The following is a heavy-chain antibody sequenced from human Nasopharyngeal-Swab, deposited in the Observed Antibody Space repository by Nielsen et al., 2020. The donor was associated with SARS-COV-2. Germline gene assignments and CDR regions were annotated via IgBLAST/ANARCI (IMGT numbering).Heavy chain of an antibody. Sequence: ESLKISCTASGGSMNSDNFYWGWIRLPPGKGLDWIGNIYSSGSTYFNPSLKGRVTISLDTSKNQFSLRLYSVTAADTAVYYCASGGSGSNYYMDVWGKGTTVTVSS. CDR2: IYSSGST. CDR1: GGSMNSDNFY. V-gene: IGHV4-39*07. J-gene: IGHJ6*03. D-gene: IGHD3-22*01. CDR3: ASGGSGSNYYMDV.